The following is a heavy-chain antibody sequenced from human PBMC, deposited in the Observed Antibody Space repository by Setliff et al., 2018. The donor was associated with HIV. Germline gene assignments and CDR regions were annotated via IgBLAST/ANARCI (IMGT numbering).Heavy chain of an antibody. CDR3: ARGLSSQTYWGTRPLGLDY. Sequence: SETLSLTCSVSGGSTTSGGYYWSWIRQHPGKGLEYIGYIYYSGSTYYNPSLKSRVTISVDTSKNQFSLTMTSVTAADTAVYYCARGLSSQTYWGTRPLGLDYWGQGSLVTVSS. D-gene: IGHD2-2*01. V-gene: IGHV4-30-4*01. CDR2: IYYSGST. J-gene: IGHJ4*01. CDR1: GGSTTSGGYY.